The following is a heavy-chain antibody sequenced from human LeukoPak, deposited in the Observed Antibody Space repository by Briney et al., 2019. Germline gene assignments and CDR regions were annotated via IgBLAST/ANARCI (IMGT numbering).Heavy chain of an antibody. CDR1: GFTFSNYN. D-gene: IGHD2-2*01. V-gene: IGHV3-21*01. CDR2: IGSSSSYI. J-gene: IGHJ6*03. CDR3: ARKELVPASWYYYYMDV. Sequence: PGGSLRLSCAASGFTFSNYNMNWVRQAPGKGLEWVSSIGSSSSYIYYADSLKGRFTISRDNAKNSLYLQMNSLRAEDTAVYYCARKELVPASWYYYYMDVWGKGTTVTVSS.